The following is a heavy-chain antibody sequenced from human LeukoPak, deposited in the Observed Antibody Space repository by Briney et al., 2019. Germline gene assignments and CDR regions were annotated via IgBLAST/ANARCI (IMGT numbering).Heavy chain of an antibody. Sequence: PGGSLTLSCAASGFTVSSNYMSWARQAPGKGLEWVSIIYSSGNTYYADSVKGRFTISRDNSKNTVFLQMNSLRAEDTAVYYCAASSWYVPFDYWGQGTLVTVSS. CDR1: GFTVSSNY. V-gene: IGHV3-53*01. CDR3: AASSWYVPFDY. J-gene: IGHJ4*02. CDR2: IYSSGNT. D-gene: IGHD6-13*01.